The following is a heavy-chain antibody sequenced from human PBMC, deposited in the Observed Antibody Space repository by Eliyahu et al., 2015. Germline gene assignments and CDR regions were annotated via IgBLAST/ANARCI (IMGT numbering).Heavy chain of an antibody. CDR3: TTDYPLRGVIPIDY. CDR2: IKSKTDGGTT. CDR1: GFTFSNAW. V-gene: IGHV3-15*01. Sequence: EVQLVDSGGGLVKPGGSXRLSCAASGFTFSNAWMSWVRQAPGKGPEXVGRIKSKTDGGTTDYAAPVKGRFTISRDDSKNTLYLQMNSLKTEDTAVYFCTTDYPLRGVIPIDYWGQGTLVTVSS. J-gene: IGHJ4*02. D-gene: IGHD3-10*01.